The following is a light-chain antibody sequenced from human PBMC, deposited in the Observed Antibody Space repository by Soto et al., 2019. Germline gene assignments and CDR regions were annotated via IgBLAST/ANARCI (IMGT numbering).Light chain of an antibody. J-gene: IGKJ1*01. Sequence: EIVMTQSPATLSVSPGERATLSCRASQSVSSNLAWYQQKPGQAPRLLIYGESTRATGIPARFSGSGSGTEFTLAISSLQSEDFAVYYCQQYNNWPRTFGQGTKVEIQ. CDR2: GES. CDR3: QQYNNWPRT. V-gene: IGKV3-15*01. CDR1: QSVSSN.